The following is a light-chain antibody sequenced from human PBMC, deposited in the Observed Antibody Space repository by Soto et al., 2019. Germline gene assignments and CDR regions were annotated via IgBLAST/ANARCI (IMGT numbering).Light chain of an antibody. V-gene: IGKV2-28*01. CDR2: LGS. CDR1: QSLLHSNGYNY. J-gene: IGKJ1*01. Sequence: DIVMTQSPPSLPVTPGEPASISCRSSQSLLHSNGYNYLDWYLQKPGQSPQLLIYLGSNRASGVPDMFSGSGSGTDFTLKISRVEAEDVGVYYCMQALQSPTFGQGTKVEIK. CDR3: MQALQSPT.